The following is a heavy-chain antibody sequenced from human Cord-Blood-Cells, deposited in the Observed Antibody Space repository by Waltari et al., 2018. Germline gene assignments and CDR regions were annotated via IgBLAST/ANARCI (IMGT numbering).Heavy chain of an antibody. CDR3: ARIGYDFWSGYYSEPDY. Sequence: QVQLVQSGAEVKKPGSSVKVSCKASGGTFSSYAISWVRQAPGPGLEWMGGSIPILGTANYAQEFQGRVTITADESTSTAYMELSSLGSEDTAVYYCARIGYDFWSGYYSEPDYWGQGTLVTVSS. D-gene: IGHD3-3*01. CDR2: SIPILGTA. CDR1: GGTFSSYA. J-gene: IGHJ4*02. V-gene: IGHV1-69*01.